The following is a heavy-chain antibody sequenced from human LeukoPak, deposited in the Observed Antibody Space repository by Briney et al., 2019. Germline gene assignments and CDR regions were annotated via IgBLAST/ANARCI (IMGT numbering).Heavy chain of an antibody. CDR2: ISSSGSTI. CDR3: ACLRGPSDY. Sequence: GGSLRLSCAASGFTFSSYEMNWVRQAPGKGLEWVSYISSSGSTIYYADSVRGRFTISRDNTKNSLYLQMDSLTADDTAVYFCACLRGPSDYWGQGTLVTVSS. D-gene: IGHD4-17*01. CDR1: GFTFSSYE. V-gene: IGHV3-48*03. J-gene: IGHJ4*02.